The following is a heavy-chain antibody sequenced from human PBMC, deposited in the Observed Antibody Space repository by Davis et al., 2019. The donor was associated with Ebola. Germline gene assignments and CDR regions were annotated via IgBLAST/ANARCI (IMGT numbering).Heavy chain of an antibody. CDR1: GASFSGYY. CDR2: INHSGST. V-gene: IGHV4-34*01. D-gene: IGHD2-15*01. Sequence: SETLSLTCAVYGASFSGYYWSWIRQPPGKGLEWIGEINHSGSTNYNPSLKSRVTISVDTSKNQFSLKLSSVTAADTAVYYCARVVFVAGATPSWYFDLWGRGTLVTVSP. J-gene: IGHJ2*01. CDR3: ARVVFVAGATPSWYFDL.